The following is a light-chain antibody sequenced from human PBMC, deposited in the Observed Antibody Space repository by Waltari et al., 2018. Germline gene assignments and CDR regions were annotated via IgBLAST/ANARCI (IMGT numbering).Light chain of an antibody. CDR3: QQCNSYLLT. CDR2: EAS. V-gene: IGKV1-5*03. J-gene: IGKJ4*01. CDR1: QSIGSS. Sequence: DIQMTQSPSTLSASVGDRVTITCRASQSIGSSLAWYQQKPGKAPKVVIYEASSLESGVPSRFSGSGSGKEFTLTISSLQPDDFATYYCQQCNSYLLTFGGGTKVEIK.